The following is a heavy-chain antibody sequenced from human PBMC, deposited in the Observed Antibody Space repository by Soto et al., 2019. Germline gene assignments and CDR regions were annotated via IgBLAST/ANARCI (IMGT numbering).Heavy chain of an antibody. J-gene: IGHJ4*02. D-gene: IGHD1-1*01. CDR3: AGNEPLDY. Sequence: SETLSLTCTVSGGSISSYYWSWIRQPPGKGLEWIGYIYYSGSTNYNPSLKSRVTISVDTSKNQFSLKLSSVTAADTAVYYCAGNEPLDYWGQGTLVTVSS. CDR1: GGSISSYY. V-gene: IGHV4-59*01. CDR2: IYYSGST.